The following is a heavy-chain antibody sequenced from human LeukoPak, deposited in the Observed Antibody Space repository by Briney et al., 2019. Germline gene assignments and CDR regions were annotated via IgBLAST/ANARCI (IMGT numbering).Heavy chain of an antibody. CDR2: INHSGST. CDR1: GGSFSDYY. J-gene: IGHJ6*03. Sequence: PSETLSLTCVVYGGSFSDYYWSWIRQPPGKGLEWIGEINHSGSTNYNPSLKSRVTISVDTSKNQFSLKLSSVTAADTAVYYCARIALYPYYYYMDVWGKGTTVTVSS. CDR3: ARIALYPYYYYMDV. D-gene: IGHD2-2*02. V-gene: IGHV4-34*01.